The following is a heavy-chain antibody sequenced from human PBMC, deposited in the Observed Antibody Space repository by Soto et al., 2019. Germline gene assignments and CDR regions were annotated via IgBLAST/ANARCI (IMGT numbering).Heavy chain of an antibody. Sequence: GGSLRLSCAASGFTVSSNYMSWVRQAPGKGLEWVSSIYTDGSTHYADSVKGRFTISRDNSKNTLFLQMNSLRAEDTAVYYCASQYCSGGSCYYGYDYWGQGTLVTVSS. CDR2: IYTDGST. V-gene: IGHV3-53*01. D-gene: IGHD2-15*01. CDR1: GFTVSSNY. J-gene: IGHJ4*02. CDR3: ASQYCSGGSCYYGYDY.